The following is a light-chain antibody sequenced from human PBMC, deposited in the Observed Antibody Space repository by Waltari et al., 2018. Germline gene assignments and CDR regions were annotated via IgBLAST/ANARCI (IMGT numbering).Light chain of an antibody. J-gene: IGKJ2*01. Sequence: EIVMTQSPATLSVSPGERAPLPCRARQSVSSNLAWYQQKPGQAPTLLIYGASTRATGIPARFSGGGSGTEFTLTISSLQSEDFAVYYCQQYNNWPYTFGQGTKLEIK. V-gene: IGKV3-15*01. CDR3: QQYNNWPYT. CDR1: QSVSSN. CDR2: GAS.